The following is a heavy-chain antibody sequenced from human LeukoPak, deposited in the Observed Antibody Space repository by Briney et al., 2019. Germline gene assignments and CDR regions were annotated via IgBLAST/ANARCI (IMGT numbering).Heavy chain of an antibody. CDR3: AKGYSYGTPDGLFDY. D-gene: IGHD5-18*01. CDR1: GFTFDDYA. CDR2: ISWNSGSI. J-gene: IGHJ4*02. V-gene: IGHV3-9*01. Sequence: GGSLRLSRAASGFTFDDYAMHWVRQAPGKGLEWVSGISWNSGSIGYADSVKGRFTISRDNAKNSLYLQMNSLRAEDTALYYCAKGYSYGTPDGLFDYWGQGTLVTVSS.